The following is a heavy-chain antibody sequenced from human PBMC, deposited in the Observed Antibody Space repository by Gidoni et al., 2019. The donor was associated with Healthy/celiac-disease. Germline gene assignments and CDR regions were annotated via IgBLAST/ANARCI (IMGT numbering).Heavy chain of an antibody. Sequence: EVQLVASGGGLVQPGRSLRLSCAASGFTFDDYARHWVRQAPGKGLGWVSGISWNSGSIGYADSVKGRFTISRDNAKNSLYLQMNSLRAEDTALYYCAKDMGPGDFWSGYYGLDYWGQGTLVTVSS. CDR3: AKDMGPGDFWSGYYGLDY. V-gene: IGHV3-9*01. J-gene: IGHJ4*02. D-gene: IGHD3-3*01. CDR1: GFTFDDYA. CDR2: ISWNSGSI.